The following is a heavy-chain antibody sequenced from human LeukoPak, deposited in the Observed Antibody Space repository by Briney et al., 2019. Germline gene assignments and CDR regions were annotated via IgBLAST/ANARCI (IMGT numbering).Heavy chain of an antibody. V-gene: IGHV4-38-2*01. CDR2: IYHSGST. CDR1: GYSINSGYY. D-gene: IGHD6-13*01. CDR3: ARHERGLAAAAS. J-gene: IGHJ5*02. Sequence: SGTLSLTCAVSGYSINSGYYWGWIRQPPGKGLEWIGSIYHSGSTYYNPSLKSRVTISVDTSKNQFSLKLNSVTAADTAVYYCARHERGLAAAASWGQGTLVTVSS.